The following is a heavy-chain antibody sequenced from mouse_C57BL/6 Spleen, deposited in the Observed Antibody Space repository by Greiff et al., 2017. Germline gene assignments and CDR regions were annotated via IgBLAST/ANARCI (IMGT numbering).Heavy chain of an antibody. CDR2: YYPRSGNT. Sequence: QVQLKESGAELARPGASVKLSCKASGYTFTSYGICWLKQRTGQGHEWIGEYYPRSGNTYYNEQFKGTATLTADKSSRTAYMVLRSLTSEDSAVYFCAREGYWGQGTLVTVSA. CDR3: AREGY. V-gene: IGHV1-81*01. CDR1: GYTFTSYG. J-gene: IGHJ3*01.